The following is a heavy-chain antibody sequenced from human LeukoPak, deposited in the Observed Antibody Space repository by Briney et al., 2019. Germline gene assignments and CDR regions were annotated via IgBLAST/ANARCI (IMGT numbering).Heavy chain of an antibody. V-gene: IGHV3-9*01. Sequence: GGSLRLSCAASGFTFDDYAMHWVRQAPGKGLEWVSGISWNSGSIGYADSAKGRFTISRDNAKNSLYLQMNSLRAEDTALYYCAKDRSGSGSYLFDYWGQGTLVTVSS. CDR3: AKDRSGSGSYLFDY. D-gene: IGHD3-10*01. J-gene: IGHJ4*02. CDR2: ISWNSGSI. CDR1: GFTFDDYA.